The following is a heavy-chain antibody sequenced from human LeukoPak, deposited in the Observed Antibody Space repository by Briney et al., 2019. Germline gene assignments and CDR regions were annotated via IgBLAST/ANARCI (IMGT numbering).Heavy chain of an antibody. J-gene: IGHJ4*02. CDR3: ARGDWNDYFDY. CDR2: IKQDGSEK. V-gene: IGHV3-7*01. Sequence: GGSLRLSCAASGFTFSSYWMSWVRQAPGKGLEWVANIKQDGSEKYYVDSVKGRFTISRDNAKNSLYLEMNILRAEDTAVYYCARGDWNDYFDYWGQGTLVTVSS. CDR1: GFTFSSYW. D-gene: IGHD1-1*01.